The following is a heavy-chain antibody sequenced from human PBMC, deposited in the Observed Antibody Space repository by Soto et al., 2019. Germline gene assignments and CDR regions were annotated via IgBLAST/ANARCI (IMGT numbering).Heavy chain of an antibody. V-gene: IGHV3-23*01. CDR2: ISGSGGST. CDR3: AKAGYCSSATCATRYYYMDV. J-gene: IGHJ6*03. D-gene: IGHD2-2*01. CDR1: GFTFSSYA. Sequence: EVQLLESGGGLVQPGGSLRLSCAASGFTFSSYAMGWVRQAPGKGLEWVSAISGSGGSTYYADSVKGRFTISRDNSKNTLYLQMNSLRAEDTAVYYSAKAGYCSSATCATRYYYMDVWGKGTTVTVSS.